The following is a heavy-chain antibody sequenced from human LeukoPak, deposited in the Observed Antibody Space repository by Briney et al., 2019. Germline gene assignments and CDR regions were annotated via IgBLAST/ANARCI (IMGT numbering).Heavy chain of an antibody. CDR3: ARGALHVFDY. Sequence: GGSLRLSCAASGFTLSDYEINWVCQARGKELEWVSCISTSGSTTYYADSVKGRFTISRDNAKNSLFLQMNTLTVEDTAVYYCARGALHVFDYWGQGSPVTVSS. CDR1: GFTLSDYE. D-gene: IGHD3-10*02. J-gene: IGHJ4*02. V-gene: IGHV3-48*03. CDR2: ISTSGSTT.